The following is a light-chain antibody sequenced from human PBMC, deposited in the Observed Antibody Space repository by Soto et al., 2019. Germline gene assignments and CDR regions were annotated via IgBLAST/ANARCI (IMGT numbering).Light chain of an antibody. Sequence: EIVLTQSPGTLSLSPGERATLSCRASQSVPSDWLAWYRHKPGQAPRLLIYGASSSATGVPDRVSGSGSGTDFTLTINRLEPEDVAVYYCQQYGNFPYTFGQGTKLASK. CDR2: GAS. CDR1: QSVPSDW. V-gene: IGKV3-20*01. J-gene: IGKJ2*01. CDR3: QQYGNFPYT.